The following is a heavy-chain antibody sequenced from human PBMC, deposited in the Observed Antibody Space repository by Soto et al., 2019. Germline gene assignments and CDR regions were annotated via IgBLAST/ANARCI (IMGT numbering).Heavy chain of an antibody. Sequence: SETLSLTCAVSGGSISSGGYSWSWIRQPPGKGLEWIGYIYHSGSTYYNPSLKSRVTISVDRSKNQFSLKLSSVTAADTAVYYCARAGIAASSNLFDPWGQGTLVTVSS. J-gene: IGHJ5*02. D-gene: IGHD6-13*01. CDR3: ARAGIAASSNLFDP. CDR1: GGSISSGGYS. CDR2: IYHSGST. V-gene: IGHV4-30-2*01.